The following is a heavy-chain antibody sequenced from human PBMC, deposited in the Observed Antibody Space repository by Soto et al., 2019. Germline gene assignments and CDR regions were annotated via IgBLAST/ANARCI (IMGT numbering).Heavy chain of an antibody. D-gene: IGHD4-17*01. Sequence: PSETLSLTCAVSVYSISSGYYWGCLRQPPGKGLEWIGHMYHSGSIYYNPSLQSRVTISMDTSKNEFSLKLTSVTAADTAVYYCGRQKGGGIYGDYVADWGQGTLVTVSS. J-gene: IGHJ4*02. V-gene: IGHV4-38-2*01. CDR1: VYSISSGYY. CDR2: MYHSGSI. CDR3: GRQKGGGIYGDYVAD.